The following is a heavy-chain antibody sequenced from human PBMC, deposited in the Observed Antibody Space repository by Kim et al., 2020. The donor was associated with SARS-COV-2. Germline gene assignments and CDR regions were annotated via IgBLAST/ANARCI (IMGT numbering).Heavy chain of an antibody. V-gene: IGHV3-48*03. J-gene: IGHJ4*02. CDR3: ARGPNYSPFDY. CDR2: I. Sequence: IYDADTGRGRFTTSRDNDKNSLFLQMNSLRAEDTAVYYCARGPNYSPFDYWGQGTLVTVSS. D-gene: IGHD4-4*01.